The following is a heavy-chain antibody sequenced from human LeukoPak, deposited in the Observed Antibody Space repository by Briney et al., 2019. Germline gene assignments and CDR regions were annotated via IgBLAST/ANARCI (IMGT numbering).Heavy chain of an antibody. CDR2: IYYSGNT. V-gene: IGHV4-39*07. J-gene: IGHJ5*02. CDR1: GVSISSSNSY. D-gene: IGHD6-13*01. CDR3: ARAVTSSSSWYKWVNWFDP. Sequence: SETLSLTCTVSGVSISSSNSYWGWIRQPPGKGLEWIGSIYYSGNTYYNASLKSQVSISIDTSKNQFSLRLTSVTAADTAVYYCARAVTSSSSWYKWVNWFDPWGQGTLVTVSS.